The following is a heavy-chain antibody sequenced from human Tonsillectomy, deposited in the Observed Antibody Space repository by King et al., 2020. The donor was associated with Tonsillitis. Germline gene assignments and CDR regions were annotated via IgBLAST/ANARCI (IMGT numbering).Heavy chain of an antibody. CDR3: ALDILTGFYDY. J-gene: IGHJ4*02. CDR1: GYTSSTYG. V-gene: IGHV1-18*01. Sequence: VQLVQSGAEVKKPGASVKVSCKASGYTSSTYGITWVRQAPGQGLEWMGWINGYNGNTIYAHKLQGRVTVTTDPSTSTAYMELRSLRSDDTAVYYCALDILTGFYDYWGQGTLVTVSS. CDR2: INGYNGNT. D-gene: IGHD3-9*01.